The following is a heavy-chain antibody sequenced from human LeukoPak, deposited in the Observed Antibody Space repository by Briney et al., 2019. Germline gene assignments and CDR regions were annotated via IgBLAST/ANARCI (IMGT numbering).Heavy chain of an antibody. J-gene: IGHJ3*02. CDR3: ARGTPVPAAAHDAFDI. CDR1: GGSFSGYY. V-gene: IGHV4-34*01. Sequence: SETLSLTCAVYGGSFSGYYWSWIRQPPGKGLEWIGEINHSGSTNCNPSLKSRVTISVDTSKNQFSLKLSSVTAADTAVYYCARGTPVPAAAHDAFDIWGQGTMVTVSS. D-gene: IGHD2-2*01. CDR2: INHSGST.